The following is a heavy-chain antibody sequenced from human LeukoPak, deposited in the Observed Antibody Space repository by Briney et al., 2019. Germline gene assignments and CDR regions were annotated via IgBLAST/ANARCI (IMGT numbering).Heavy chain of an antibody. V-gene: IGHV4-38-2*02. Sequence: SETLSLTCAVSGYSISRGYYWGWIRQPPGKGPELIGSIYHSGSTYYNPSLKGRVTISVDTSKNQFSLKLSSVTAADTAVYYCARDMVRGRGWFDPWGQGTLVTVSS. CDR1: GYSISRGYY. CDR2: IYHSGST. D-gene: IGHD3-10*01. J-gene: IGHJ5*02. CDR3: ARDMVRGRGWFDP.